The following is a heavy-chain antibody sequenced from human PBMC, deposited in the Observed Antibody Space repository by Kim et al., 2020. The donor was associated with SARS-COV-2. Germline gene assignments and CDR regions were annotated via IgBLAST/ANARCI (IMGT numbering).Heavy chain of an antibody. V-gene: IGHV4-39*01. CDR2: IYYSGST. Sequence: SETLSLTCTVSGGSISSSSYYWGWIRQPPGKGLEWTGSIYYSGSTYYNPSLKSRVTISVDTSKNQFSLKLSSVTAADTAVYYCASPYGSGSEYYFDYWGQGTLVTVSS. D-gene: IGHD3-10*01. CDR1: GGSISSSSYY. J-gene: IGHJ4*02. CDR3: ASPYGSGSEYYFDY.